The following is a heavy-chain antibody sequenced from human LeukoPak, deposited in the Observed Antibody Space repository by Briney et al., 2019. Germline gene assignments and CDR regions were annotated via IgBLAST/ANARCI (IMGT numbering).Heavy chain of an antibody. CDR2: IYSGGST. CDR3: ARDGYSAEYFQH. Sequence: GGSLRLSCAASGFIVSSNYMSWVRQAPGEGLEWVSIIYSGGSTFYADSVKGRLTISRDNSKNTLYLQMNSLRAEDTAVYYCARDGYSAEYFQHWGQGTLVTVSS. D-gene: IGHD5-24*01. J-gene: IGHJ1*01. V-gene: IGHV3-53*01. CDR1: GFIVSSNY.